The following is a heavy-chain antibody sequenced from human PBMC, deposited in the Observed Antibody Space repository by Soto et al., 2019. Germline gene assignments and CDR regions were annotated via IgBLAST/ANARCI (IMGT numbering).Heavy chain of an antibody. J-gene: IGHJ4*02. CDR2: ISSSSGTI. Sequence: EVQLVESGGGLVQPGGSLRLSCAASGFTFSIYSMNWVRQAPGKGLEWISSISSSSGTIYYADSVKGRFTISRDDAKKSLYLQMNSLRDDDTAVYYCARDWLLNYYPAFDYWGQGTLVTVSS. CDR3: ARDWLLNYYPAFDY. D-gene: IGHD3-22*01. CDR1: GFTFSIYS. V-gene: IGHV3-48*02.